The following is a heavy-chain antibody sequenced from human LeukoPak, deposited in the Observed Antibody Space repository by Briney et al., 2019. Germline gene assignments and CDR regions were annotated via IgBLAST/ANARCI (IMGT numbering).Heavy chain of an antibody. CDR2: ISGSGGST. CDR1: GFTFSNYG. CDR3: AKAETSGSALFDY. Sequence: GGSLRLSCAASGFTFSNYGMSWVRQAPGKGLEWFSAISGSGGSTYYADSVKGRFTISRDNSKNTLYLQMNSLRAEDTAVYYCAKAETSGSALFDYWGQGTLVTVSS. V-gene: IGHV3-23*01. D-gene: IGHD1-26*01. J-gene: IGHJ4*02.